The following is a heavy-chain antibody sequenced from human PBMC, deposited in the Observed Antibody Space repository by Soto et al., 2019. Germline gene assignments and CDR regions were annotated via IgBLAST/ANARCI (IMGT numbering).Heavy chain of an antibody. CDR1: GGSISSYY. J-gene: IGHJ6*03. CDR3: ARSGFLEWLPNYYYYYMDV. D-gene: IGHD3-3*01. Sequence: SETLSLTCTVSGGSISSYYWSWIRQPPGKGLEWIGYIYYSGSTNYNPSLKSRVTISVDTSKNQFSLKLSSVTAADTAVYYCARSGFLEWLPNYYYYYMDVWGKGTTVTVSS. CDR2: IYYSGST. V-gene: IGHV4-59*01.